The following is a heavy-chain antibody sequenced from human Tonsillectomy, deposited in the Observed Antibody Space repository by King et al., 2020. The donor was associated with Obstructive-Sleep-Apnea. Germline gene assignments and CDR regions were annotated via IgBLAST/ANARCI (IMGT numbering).Heavy chain of an antibody. CDR2: IYHSGST. J-gene: IGHJ6*02. Sequence: QLQESGPGLVKPSETLSLTCTVSGYSISSHYYWGWIRQPPGKGLEWIGNIYHSGSTYYNPSLQSRVTISVNTSKSQFSLKVSSVTAADTAVYYRARAMRGDWQQDTFGYGLDVWGQGTTVTVSS. D-gene: IGHD3/OR15-3a*01. CDR1: GYSISSHYY. CDR3: ARAMRGDWQQDTFGYGLDV. V-gene: IGHV4-38-2*02.